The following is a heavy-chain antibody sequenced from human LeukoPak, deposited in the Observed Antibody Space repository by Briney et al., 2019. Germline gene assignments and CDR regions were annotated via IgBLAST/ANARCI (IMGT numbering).Heavy chain of an antibody. CDR1: GYTFTSYY. CDR3: AKARADCSGGSCYSDY. D-gene: IGHD2-15*01. J-gene: IGHJ4*02. V-gene: IGHV1-46*01. Sequence: ASVKVSCKASGYTFTSYYMHWARQAPGQGLEWMGIINPSGGSTSYAQKFQGRVTMTRDTSTSTVYMELSSLRSEDTAVYYCAKARADCSGGSCYSDYWGQGTLVTVSS. CDR2: INPSGGST.